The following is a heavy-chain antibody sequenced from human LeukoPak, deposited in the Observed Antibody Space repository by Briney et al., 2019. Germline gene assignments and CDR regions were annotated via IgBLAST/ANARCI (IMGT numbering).Heavy chain of an antibody. CDR1: GGSISSGSYY. D-gene: IGHD5-12*01. V-gene: IGHV4-61*02. J-gene: IGHJ4*02. Sequence: SQTLSLTCTVSGGSISSGSYYWSWIRQPAGKGLEWIGRIYTSGSTNYNPSLKSRVTISVDTSKNQFSLKLSSVTAADTAVYYCARDSGYHAYFDYWGQGTLVTVSS. CDR2: IYTSGST. CDR3: ARDSGYHAYFDY.